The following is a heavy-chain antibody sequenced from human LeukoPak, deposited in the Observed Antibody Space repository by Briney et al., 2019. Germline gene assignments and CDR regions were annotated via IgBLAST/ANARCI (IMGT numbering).Heavy chain of an antibody. D-gene: IGHD3-3*01. Sequence: GGSLRLSCAASGFTFSSYGMHWVRQAPGKGLKWVAVTWYDGSNKYYADSVKGRFTISRDNSKNTLYLQMNSLRAEDTAVYYCAKESPGYYDFWSGSPTYYYYYMDVWGKGTTVTVSS. V-gene: IGHV3-33*06. J-gene: IGHJ6*03. CDR1: GFTFSSYG. CDR2: TWYDGSNK. CDR3: AKESPGYYDFWSGSPTYYYYYMDV.